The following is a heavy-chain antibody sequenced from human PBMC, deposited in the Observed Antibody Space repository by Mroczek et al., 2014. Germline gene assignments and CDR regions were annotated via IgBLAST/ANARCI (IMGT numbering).Heavy chain of an antibody. CDR1: GGSFSGYY. Sequence: QVQLQQWGAGLLKPSETLSLTCAVYGGSFSGYYWSWIRQPPGKGLEWIGEINHSGSTNYNPSLKSRVTISVDTSKNQFSLKLSSVTAADTAVYYCARGLSVVVVVPAAIPLFDYWGQGTLVHRLL. D-gene: IGHD2-2*02. CDR3: ARGLSVVVVVPAAIPLFDY. J-gene: IGHJ4*02. V-gene: IGHV4-34*01. CDR2: INHSGST.